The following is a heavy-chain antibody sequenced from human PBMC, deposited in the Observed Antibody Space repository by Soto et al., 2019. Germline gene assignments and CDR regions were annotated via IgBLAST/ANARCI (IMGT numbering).Heavy chain of an antibody. Sequence: GASVKVSWKASGGTFSSYAISWVRQAPGQGLEWMGGIIPIFGTANYAQKFQGRVTITADESTSTAYMELSSLRSEDTAAYYCARGVLRFLEWSGGMDVWGQGTTVTVSS. D-gene: IGHD3-3*01. V-gene: IGHV1-69*13. CDR1: GGTFSSYA. CDR2: IIPIFGTA. CDR3: ARGVLRFLEWSGGMDV. J-gene: IGHJ6*02.